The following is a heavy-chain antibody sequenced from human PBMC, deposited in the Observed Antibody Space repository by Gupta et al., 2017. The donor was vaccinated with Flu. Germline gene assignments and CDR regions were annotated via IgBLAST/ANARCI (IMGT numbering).Heavy chain of an antibody. V-gene: IGHV4-39*01. J-gene: IGHJ4*02. CDR3: ARHASNDGYNYPDY. Sequence: QLQLQESGPRLVKPSETLSLTCTVSGGSIFSIRSYWGWMRQTPGKGLEWIGSIHLSGTTFSNPSLRSRPTISVDTPKNPFSPKLTLGNAADTAVYYCARHASNDGYNYPDYWGQGALVTVSS. CDR2: IHLSGTT. CDR1: GGSIFSIRSY. D-gene: IGHD5-24*01.